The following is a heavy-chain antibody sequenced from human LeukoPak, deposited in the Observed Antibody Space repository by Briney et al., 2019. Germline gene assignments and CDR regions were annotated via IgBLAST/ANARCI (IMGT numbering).Heavy chain of an antibody. Sequence: GGSLRLSCAASGFTVRGNYMSWVRQAPGKGLEWVSVIYSDGTTYYADSVKGRFSISRDNSKNTLYLQMNSLRAEDTAVYYCARHPPEYGSPHGMDVWGQGTTATVSS. CDR1: GFTVRGNY. CDR2: IYSDGTT. J-gene: IGHJ6*02. D-gene: IGHD6-6*01. CDR3: ARHPPEYGSPHGMDV. V-gene: IGHV3-66*04.